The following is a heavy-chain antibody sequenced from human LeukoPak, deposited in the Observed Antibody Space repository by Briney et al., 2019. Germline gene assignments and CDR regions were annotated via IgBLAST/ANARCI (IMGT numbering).Heavy chain of an antibody. CDR1: GGSFSGYY. J-gene: IGHJ4*02. Sequence: SETLSLTCAVYGGSFSGYYWSWIRQPPGKGLEWIGKINHSGSTNYNPSLKSRVTISVDTSKNQFSLKLSSVTAADTAVYYCATGTNFDYWGQGTLVTVSS. V-gene: IGHV4-34*01. D-gene: IGHD1-1*01. CDR2: INHSGST. CDR3: ATGTNFDY.